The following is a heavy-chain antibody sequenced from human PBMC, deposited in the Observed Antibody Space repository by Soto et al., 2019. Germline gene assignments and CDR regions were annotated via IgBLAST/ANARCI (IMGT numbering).Heavy chain of an antibody. J-gene: IGHJ3*01. D-gene: IGHD7-27*01. V-gene: IGHV4-4*02. CDR1: GGSLTSNDW. CDR3: ARSTGGDACKV. CDR2: IHHSGST. Sequence: QVQLQESGPGLVQPSATLSLTCAVSGGSLTSNDWWTWVRQPPGKGLEWVGQIHHSGSTFYNPSLRSRITVSINVSAMHFSLHLDSVAAADTARYYCARSTGGDACKVWCQGTMVTVSS.